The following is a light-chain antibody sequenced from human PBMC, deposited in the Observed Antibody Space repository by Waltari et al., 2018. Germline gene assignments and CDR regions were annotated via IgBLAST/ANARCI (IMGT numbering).Light chain of an antibody. CDR3: QTWGSGIWV. V-gene: IGLV4-69*01. CDR1: SGHSSYA. CDR2: LNSDGTY. Sequence: QLVLTQSPSASASLAASVKVTCTLSSGHSSYAIAWHPRRPEQGPRFLMKLNSDGTYTKGDGISDRFSGSSSGAERSLTISSLQSEDEADYFCQTWGSGIWVFGGGTTLTVL. J-gene: IGLJ3*02.